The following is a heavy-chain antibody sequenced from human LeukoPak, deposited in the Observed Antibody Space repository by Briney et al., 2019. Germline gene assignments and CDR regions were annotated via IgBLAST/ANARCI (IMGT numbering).Heavy chain of an antibody. CDR2: IYDSGST. CDR3: ARYGGSGSYSFDY. D-gene: IGHD3-10*01. J-gene: IGHJ4*02. CDR1: GGSISSGGYS. V-gene: IGHV4-30-2*01. Sequence: PSQTLSLTCAVSGGSISSGGYSWSWIRRPPGKGLEWIGYIYDSGSTYYNPSLKSRVTISVDRSKNQFSLKLSSVTAADTAVYYCARYGGSGSYSFDYWGQGTLVTVSS.